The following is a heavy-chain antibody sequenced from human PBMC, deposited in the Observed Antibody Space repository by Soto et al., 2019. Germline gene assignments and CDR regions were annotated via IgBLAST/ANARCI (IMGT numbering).Heavy chain of an antibody. D-gene: IGHD5-18*01. CDR3: ARVYPSYGQRGGHLDY. Sequence: PSETLSLTCAVSGGSISSGGYSWSWIRQPPGKGLEWIGYIYHSGSTYYNPSLKSRVTISVDRSKNQFSLKLSSVTAADTAVYYCARVYPSYGQRGGHLDYWGQGTLVTVSS. CDR1: GGSISSGGYS. V-gene: IGHV4-30-2*01. J-gene: IGHJ4*02. CDR2: IYHSGST.